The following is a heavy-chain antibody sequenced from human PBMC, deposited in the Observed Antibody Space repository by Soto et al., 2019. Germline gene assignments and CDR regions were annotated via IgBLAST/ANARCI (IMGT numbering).Heavy chain of an antibody. J-gene: IGHJ6*02. Sequence: ASVKVSCKASGYTFTSYGISWVRQAPGQGLEWMGWISAYNGNTNYAQKLQGRVTMTTDTSTSTAYMELRSLRSDDTAVYYCARVSYYGSGSYRDYYYYYGMDVWGQGTTVTVSS. D-gene: IGHD3-10*01. CDR1: GYTFTSYG. V-gene: IGHV1-18*01. CDR2: ISAYNGNT. CDR3: ARVSYYGSGSYRDYYYYYGMDV.